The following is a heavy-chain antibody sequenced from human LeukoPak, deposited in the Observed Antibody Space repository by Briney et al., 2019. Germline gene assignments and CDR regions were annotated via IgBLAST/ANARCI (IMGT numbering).Heavy chain of an antibody. V-gene: IGHV3-20*04. D-gene: IGHD6-19*01. J-gene: IGHJ4*02. CDR2: INWNGGST. Sequence: PGGSPRLSCAASGFTFDDYGMSWVRQAPGKGLEWVSGINWNGGSTGYADSVKGRFTISRDNAKNSLYLQMNSLRAEDTALYYCARDLNVFDSSGCGYWGQGTLVTVSS. CDR1: GFTFDDYG. CDR3: ARDLNVFDSSGCGY.